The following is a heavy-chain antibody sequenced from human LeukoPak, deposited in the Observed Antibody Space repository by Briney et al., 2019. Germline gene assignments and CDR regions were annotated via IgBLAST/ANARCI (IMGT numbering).Heavy chain of an antibody. Sequence: GGSLRLSCAASGFTFSSYSMNWVRQAPGKGLEWVSYTSSGSSTIYYADSVKGRFTISRDNAKNSLFLQMNSLRAEDTAVYYCATAYGGNSGAFDYWGQGTLVTVSS. D-gene: IGHD4-23*01. V-gene: IGHV3-48*01. CDR3: ATAYGGNSGAFDY. CDR2: TSSGSSTI. J-gene: IGHJ4*02. CDR1: GFTFSSYS.